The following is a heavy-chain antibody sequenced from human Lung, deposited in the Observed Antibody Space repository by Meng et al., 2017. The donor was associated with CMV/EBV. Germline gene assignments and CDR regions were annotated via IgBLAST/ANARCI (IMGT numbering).Heavy chain of an antibody. CDR1: GFTFSAFS. Sequence: GESLKISCTTSGFTFSAFSMNWVRQAPGKGLEWVSSISTTSTYIYYADSLKGRFTISRDNAKNSLYLHMNSLRVEDTAVYYCAGFGVTITNGLDVWGQGTXV. D-gene: IGHD3-3*01. CDR3: AGFGVTITNGLDV. CDR2: ISTTSTYI. V-gene: IGHV3-21*01. J-gene: IGHJ6*02.